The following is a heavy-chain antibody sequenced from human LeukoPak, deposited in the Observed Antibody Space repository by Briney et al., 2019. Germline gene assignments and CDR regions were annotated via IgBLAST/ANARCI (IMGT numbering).Heavy chain of an antibody. J-gene: IGHJ6*03. Sequence: GSSVKVSCKASGGTFSSYAISWVRQAPGQGLEWMGGIIPILGTANYAQKFQGRVTITADESTSTAYMELSSLRSEDTAVYYCARDLTDHYYGRDYYYYMDVWGKGTTVTISS. CDR3: ARDLTDHYYGRDYYYYMDV. CDR2: IIPILGTA. D-gene: IGHD3-10*01. V-gene: IGHV1-69*01. CDR1: GGTFSSYA.